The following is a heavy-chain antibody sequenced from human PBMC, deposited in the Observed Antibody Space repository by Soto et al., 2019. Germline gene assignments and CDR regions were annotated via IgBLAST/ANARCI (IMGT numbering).Heavy chain of an antibody. V-gene: IGHV4-39*01. CDR1: GGSISSSSYY. CDR2: IYYSGST. CDR3: ARKASGHYYYYYMDV. Sequence: SETLSLTCTVSGGSISSSSYYWGWIRQPPGKGLEWIGSIYYSGSTYYNPSLKSRVTISVDTSKNQFSLKLSSVTAADTAMYYCARKASGHYYYYYMDVWGKGTTVTVSS. D-gene: IGHD3-10*01. J-gene: IGHJ6*03.